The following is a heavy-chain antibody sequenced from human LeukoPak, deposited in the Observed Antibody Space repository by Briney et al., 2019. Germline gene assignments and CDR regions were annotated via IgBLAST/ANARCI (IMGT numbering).Heavy chain of an antibody. D-gene: IGHD2-15*01. Sequence: GGSLRLSCAASGFTFSRYAMSWVRQAPGKGLDWVSAIRASGDITYYADSVKGRFIISRDNSKNALYLQMNSLRAEDTAVYYCAKMRPEIVVVAEIDYWGQGTLVTVSS. J-gene: IGHJ4*02. CDR2: IRASGDIT. CDR3: AKMRPEIVVVAEIDY. V-gene: IGHV3-23*01. CDR1: GFTFSRYA.